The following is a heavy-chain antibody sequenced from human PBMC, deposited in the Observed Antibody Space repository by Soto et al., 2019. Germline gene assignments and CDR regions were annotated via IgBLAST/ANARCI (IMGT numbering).Heavy chain of an antibody. CDR2: IYYSGST. CDR1: GGSISSGGYY. CDR3: ARDRRHDLLLWFGEGSWFDP. J-gene: IGHJ5*02. Sequence: SETLSLTCTVSGGSISSGGYYWSWIRQHPGKGLEWIGYIYYSGSTYYNPSLKSRVTISVDTSKNQFSLKLSSVTAADTAVYYCARDRRHDLLLWFGEGSWFDPWGQGTLVTVSS. D-gene: IGHD3-10*01. V-gene: IGHV4-31*03.